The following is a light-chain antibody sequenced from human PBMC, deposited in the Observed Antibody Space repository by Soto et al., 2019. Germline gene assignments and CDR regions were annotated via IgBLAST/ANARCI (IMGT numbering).Light chain of an antibody. CDR3: QQYYTAQLT. CDR1: RGVSESSNNETY. Sequence: DIVMTQPPDSLALSLGERATFNSNSGRGVSESSNNETYLAWYQQRTRQPPKLLIYWASTRESGVPDRFSGSGSGTDFTLTISSLQAEDVAVYYCQQYYTAQLTFGPGTKVDIK. V-gene: IGKV4-1*01. J-gene: IGKJ3*01. CDR2: WAS.